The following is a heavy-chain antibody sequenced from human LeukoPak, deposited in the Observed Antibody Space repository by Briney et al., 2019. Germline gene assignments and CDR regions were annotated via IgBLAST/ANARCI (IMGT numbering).Heavy chain of an antibody. CDR1: GFTFSSNS. CDR3: ARGSSSWSNYYYYAMDV. V-gene: IGHV3-48*02. Sequence: GGSLRLSCAASGFTFSSNSMNWVRKAPGKGQGRVSYISSTSSIIYYADSVKGRFTISRDNAKNSLYLQMNSLRDEDTAIYYCARGSSSWSNYYYYAMDVWGQGTTVTVSS. CDR2: ISSTSSII. J-gene: IGHJ6*02. D-gene: IGHD6-13*01.